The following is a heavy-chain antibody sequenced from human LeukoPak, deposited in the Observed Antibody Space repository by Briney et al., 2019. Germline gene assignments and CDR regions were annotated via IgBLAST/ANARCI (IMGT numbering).Heavy chain of an antibody. CDR3: ATSRAFDYGMDV. J-gene: IGHJ6*02. CDR1: GYTLTELS. CDR2: FDPEDGET. Sequence: GASVKVSCKVSGYTLTELSMHWVRQAPGKGLEWMGGFDPEDGETIYAQKFQGRVTMTKDTSTDTAYMELSSLGSEDTAVYYCATSRAFDYGMDVWGQGTTVTVSS. V-gene: IGHV1-24*01.